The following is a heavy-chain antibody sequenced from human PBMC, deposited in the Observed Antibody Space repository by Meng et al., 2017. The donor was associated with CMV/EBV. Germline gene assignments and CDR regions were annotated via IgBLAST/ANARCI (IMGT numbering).Heavy chain of an antibody. CDR1: GYTFTGYY. CDR3: AREEYCSSTSCSPQFGYYYYYGMDV. V-gene: IGHV1-2*02. Sequence: VKVSCKASGYTFTGYYMRWVRQAPGQGLEWMGWINPNSGGTNYAQKFQGRVTMTRDTSISTAYMELSRLRSDDTAVYYCAREEYCSSTSCSPQFGYYYYYGMDVWGQGTTVTVSS. J-gene: IGHJ6*02. CDR2: INPNSGGT. D-gene: IGHD2-2*01.